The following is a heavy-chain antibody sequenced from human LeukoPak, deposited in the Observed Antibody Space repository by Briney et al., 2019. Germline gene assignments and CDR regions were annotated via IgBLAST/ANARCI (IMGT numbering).Heavy chain of an antibody. CDR2: INPNSGGT. Sequence: GESLKISCKGSGYTFTGYYIHWVRQAPGQGLEWMGWINPNSGGTNYAQKFQGRVTMTRDTSISTAYMELSRLRSDDTAVYYCARDGIAALSSYGDAFDIWGQGTMVTVSS. CDR1: GYTFTGYY. J-gene: IGHJ3*02. CDR3: ARDGIAALSSYGDAFDI. D-gene: IGHD6-6*01. V-gene: IGHV1-2*02.